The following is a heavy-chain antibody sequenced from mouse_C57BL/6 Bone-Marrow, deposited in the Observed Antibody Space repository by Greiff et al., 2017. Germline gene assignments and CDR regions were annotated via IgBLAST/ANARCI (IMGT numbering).Heavy chain of an antibody. CDR2: IYIGNGYT. CDR1: GYTFTGYW. J-gene: IGHJ3*01. CDR3: ARDYYGSIQFAY. V-gene: IGHV1-58*01. Sequence: EVQLQQSGAELMKPGASVKLSCKATGYTFTGYWIEWVKQRPGQGLEWIGYIYIGNGYTEYNEKFKGKATLTSDTSSSTAYMQLSSLTSEDSAIYFCARDYYGSIQFAYWGQGTLVTVSA. D-gene: IGHD1-1*01.